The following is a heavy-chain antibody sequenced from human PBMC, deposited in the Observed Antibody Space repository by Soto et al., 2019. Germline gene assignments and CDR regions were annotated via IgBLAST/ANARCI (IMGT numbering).Heavy chain of an antibody. CDR3: ARGPPHHY. CDR1: GGSISSGGYS. J-gene: IGHJ4*02. Sequence: QLQLQESGPGLVKPSQTLSLTCAVSGGSISSGGYSWSWIRQPPGKGLEWIGYIYHSGNTYYNPSLKSRATISVDWSQTPFSLTLSSVTAAATAVYYCARGPPHHYWGQGTLVTVSS. V-gene: IGHV4-30-2*01. CDR2: IYHSGNT.